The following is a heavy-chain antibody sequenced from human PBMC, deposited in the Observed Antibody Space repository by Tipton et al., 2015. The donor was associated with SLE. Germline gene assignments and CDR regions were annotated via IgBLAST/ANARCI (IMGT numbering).Heavy chain of an antibody. Sequence: TLSLTCTVSGDSISSGGYSWSWIRQPPGKGLEWIGYISHSGNTYYNPSLKSRVTISVDSSKVHFSLRLTSVTAADTAVYFCARAVTPENSKLSGPLDYWGQGTLVTVSS. CDR1: GDSISSGGYS. D-gene: IGHD4-17*01. CDR3: ARAVTPENSKLSGPLDY. CDR2: ISHSGNT. V-gene: IGHV4-30-2*01. J-gene: IGHJ4*02.